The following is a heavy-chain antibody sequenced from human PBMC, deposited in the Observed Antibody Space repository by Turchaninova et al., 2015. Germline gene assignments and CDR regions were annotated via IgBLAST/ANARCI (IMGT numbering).Heavy chain of an antibody. V-gene: IGHV1-69*01. D-gene: IGHD2-15*01. CDR1: GGTFRSYA. J-gene: IGHJ3*02. CDR3: ARVRYCSGGSCFGAFDI. Sequence: QVQLVQSGAEVKKPGSSVKVSCKASGGTFRSYAISWVRQAPGQGLAWMGGVIPIFGTANYEQKVQGRGTITGDESTSTAYMELSSLGSEDTAVYYCARVRYCSGGSCFGAFDIWGQGTMVTVSS. CDR2: VIPIFGTA.